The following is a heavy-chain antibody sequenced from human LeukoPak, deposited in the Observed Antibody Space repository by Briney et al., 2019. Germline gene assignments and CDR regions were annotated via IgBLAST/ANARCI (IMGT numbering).Heavy chain of an antibody. CDR2: INHSGST. J-gene: IGHJ4*02. CDR1: GGSFSGYY. Sequence: PSETLSLTCAVYGGSFSGYYWSWIRQPPGKGLEWIGEINHSGSTNYNPSLKSRVTTSVDTSKNQFSLKLSSVTAADTAVYYCARGRGFGELFTYWGQGTLVTVSS. CDR3: ARGRGFGELFTY. V-gene: IGHV4-34*01. D-gene: IGHD3-10*01.